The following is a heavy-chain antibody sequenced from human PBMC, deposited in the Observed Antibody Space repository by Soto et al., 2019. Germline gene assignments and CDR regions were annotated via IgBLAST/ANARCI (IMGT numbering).Heavy chain of an antibody. CDR2: IKQDGSEK. Sequence: GGSLRLSCASSGFTFSSYWMSLVRQAPGKGLEWVANIKQDGSEKYYVDSVKGRFTISRDNAKNSLYLQMNSLRAEDTAVYYCARDLYYDFWSGPLGHNPPRVDYYYHYGMDVWGQGTTVTVSS. V-gene: IGHV3-7*05. D-gene: IGHD3-3*01. CDR1: GFTFSSYW. CDR3: ARDLYYDFWSGPLGHNPPRVDYYYHYGMDV. J-gene: IGHJ6*02.